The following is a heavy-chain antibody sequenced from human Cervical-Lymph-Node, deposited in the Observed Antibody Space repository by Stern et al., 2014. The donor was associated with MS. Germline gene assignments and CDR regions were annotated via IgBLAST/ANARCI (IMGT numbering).Heavy chain of an antibody. CDR2: ISHDGIKK. Sequence: VQLVESGGDMVQPGTSLRLSCSTSGFSFSSHGMHWVRQAPGKGLEWVAVISHDGIKKFYEDSVKGRFTISRDNSRNTLYLQMNSLRVEDTATYYCATDLRGASSTASAYGMGVWGHGTTVSVS. V-gene: IGHV3-30*03. D-gene: IGHD2-2*01. CDR3: ATDLRGASSTASAYGMGV. CDR1: GFSFSSHG. J-gene: IGHJ6*02.